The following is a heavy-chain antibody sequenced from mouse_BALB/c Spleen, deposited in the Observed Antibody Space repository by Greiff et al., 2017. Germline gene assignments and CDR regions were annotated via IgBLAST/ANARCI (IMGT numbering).Heavy chain of an antibody. Sequence: EVKLVESGGGLVKPGGSLKLSCAASGFAFSSYDMSWVRQTPEKRLEWVAYISSGGGSTYYPDTVKGRFTISRDNAKNTLYLQMSSLKSEDTAMYYCARQGYGHPLYAMDYWGQGTSVTVSS. D-gene: IGHD1-2*01. CDR2: ISSGGGST. CDR1: GFAFSSYD. J-gene: IGHJ4*01. CDR3: ARQGYGHPLYAMDY. V-gene: IGHV5-12-1*01.